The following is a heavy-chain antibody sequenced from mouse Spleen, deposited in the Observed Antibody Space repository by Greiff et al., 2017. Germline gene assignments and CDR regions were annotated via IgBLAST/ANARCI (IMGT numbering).Heavy chain of an antibody. J-gene: IGHJ2*01. CDR2: IYPGDGDT. D-gene: IGHD1-2*01. CDR3: ARGDYYGYVDYFDY. V-gene: IGHV1-82*01. CDR1: GYAFSSSW. Sequence: VQLQQSGPELVKPGASVKISCKASGYAFSSSWMNWVKQRPGKGLEWIGRIYPGDGDTNYNGKFNGKATLTADKSSSTAYMQLSSLTSEDSAVYFCARGDYYGYVDYFDYWGQGTTLTVSS.